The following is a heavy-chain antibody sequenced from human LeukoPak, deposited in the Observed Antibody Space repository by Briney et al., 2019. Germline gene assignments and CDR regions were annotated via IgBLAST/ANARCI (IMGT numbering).Heavy chain of an antibody. CDR1: GFTFSSYA. D-gene: IGHD5-18*01. CDR3: AKDPHTAMVQNWFDP. Sequence: GGPLRLSCAASGFTFSSYAMSWVRQAPGKGLEGVSAISGSGGSTYYADSVKGRFTISRDNSKNTLYMQMNSLRAEDTAVYYCAKDPHTAMVQNWFDPWGQGTLVTVSS. J-gene: IGHJ5*02. CDR2: ISGSGGST. V-gene: IGHV3-23*01.